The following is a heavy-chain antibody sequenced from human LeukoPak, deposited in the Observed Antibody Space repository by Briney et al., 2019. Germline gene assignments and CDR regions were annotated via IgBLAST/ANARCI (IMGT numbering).Heavy chain of an antibody. CDR2: ISYDESNK. Sequence: QPGGSLRLSCAASGFTFSSYSMNWVRQAPGKGLEWVAVISYDESNKYYGDSVKGRFTISRDNSKNTLHLQMNSLRAEDTAVYYCAKPRSVDYGDRYYFEYWGLGTLVTVSS. J-gene: IGHJ4*02. CDR3: AKPRSVDYGDRYYFEY. D-gene: IGHD4-17*01. CDR1: GFTFSSYS. V-gene: IGHV3-30*18.